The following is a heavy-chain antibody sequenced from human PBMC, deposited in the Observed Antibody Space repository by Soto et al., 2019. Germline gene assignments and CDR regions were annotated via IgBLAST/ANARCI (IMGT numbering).Heavy chain of an antibody. CDR3: AREKVEGYYYYYGMDV. CDR1: GYTFTSYP. J-gene: IGHJ6*02. D-gene: IGHD2-2*01. CDR2: INTANGNT. Sequence: ASVKVSCKASGYTFTSYPIHWVRQAPEQRLEWMGWINTANGNTEYSQNFRGRVTITRDTSASTAYMELSSLRSEDTTVYYCAREKVEGYYYYYGMDVWGQGTTVTVSS. V-gene: IGHV1-3*04.